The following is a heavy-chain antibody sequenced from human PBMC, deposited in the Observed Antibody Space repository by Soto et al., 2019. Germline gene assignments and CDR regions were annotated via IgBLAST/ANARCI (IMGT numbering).Heavy chain of an antibody. D-gene: IGHD3-3*01. CDR1: GFTFSTYS. Sequence: QVQLVESGGGVVQPGRSLRLSCAASGFTFSTYSVHWVRQAPGKGLEWVALIASDGSNKYYADSVKGRFTISRDNSKNTLHLQMNSLRAEDTAVYYCARDTTIFGMVYDYWGQGTLVTVSS. J-gene: IGHJ4*02. V-gene: IGHV3-30-3*01. CDR2: IASDGSNK. CDR3: ARDTTIFGMVYDY.